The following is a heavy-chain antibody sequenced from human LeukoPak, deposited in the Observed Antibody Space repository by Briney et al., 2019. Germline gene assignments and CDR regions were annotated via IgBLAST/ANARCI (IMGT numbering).Heavy chain of an antibody. Sequence: PGGSLRLSCAASGFTFSDYYLSWLRQAPGKGLEWVSHISSFSNFRSYADSVKGRFTISRDNAKNSLYLQVNSLRAEDTAVYYCARPTIAAAGNFEYWGQGTLVTVSS. V-gene: IGHV3-11*03. D-gene: IGHD6-13*01. CDR1: GFTFSDYY. CDR2: ISSFSNFR. CDR3: ARPTIAAAGNFEY. J-gene: IGHJ4*02.